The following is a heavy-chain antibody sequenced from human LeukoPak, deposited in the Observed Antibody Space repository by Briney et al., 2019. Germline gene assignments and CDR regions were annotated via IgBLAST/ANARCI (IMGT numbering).Heavy chain of an antibody. Sequence: GGTLRLSCAASGFTFSAYGMSWVRQAPGKGLEWVSGINWNGGSTGYADSVKGRFTISRDNAKNSLYLQMNSLRAEDTAVYYCARDKDGDDYGDSYYFDYWGQGTLVTVSS. CDR1: GFTFSAYG. J-gene: IGHJ4*02. D-gene: IGHD4-17*01. V-gene: IGHV3-20*04. CDR2: INWNGGST. CDR3: ARDKDGDDYGDSYYFDY.